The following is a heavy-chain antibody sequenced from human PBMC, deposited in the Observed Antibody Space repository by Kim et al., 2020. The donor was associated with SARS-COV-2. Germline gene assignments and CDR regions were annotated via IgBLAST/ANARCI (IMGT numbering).Heavy chain of an antibody. J-gene: IGHJ4*02. CDR3: TTHPVADY. CDR2: GGTT. V-gene: IGHV3-15*01. D-gene: IGHD2-21*01. Sequence: GGTTDYAAPVKGRFTISRDDSKNTLYLQMNSLKTEDTAAYYCTTHPVADYWGQGTLVTVSS.